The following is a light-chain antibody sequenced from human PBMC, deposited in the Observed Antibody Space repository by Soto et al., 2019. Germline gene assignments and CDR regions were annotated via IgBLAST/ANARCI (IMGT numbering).Light chain of an antibody. V-gene: IGKV3-20*01. CDR2: GAS. CDR1: QRGSSY. CDR3: QQYGSSPLT. J-gene: IGKJ1*01. Sequence: IVLTQSPGTLSLSPWERATLSCRASQRGSSYLAWSQQKPGQAPRFLIFGASYRATGSPDRGSGSGSGQEFTITISRLEHEDVAVYDCQQYGSSPLTFGQGTKVDIK.